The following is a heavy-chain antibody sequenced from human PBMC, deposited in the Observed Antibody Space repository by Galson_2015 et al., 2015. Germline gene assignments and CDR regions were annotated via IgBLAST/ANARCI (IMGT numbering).Heavy chain of an antibody. D-gene: IGHD2-15*01. J-gene: IGHJ4*02. CDR3: AREGPYGGYPDY. CDR2: LYGDGTT. CDR1: GFTVSNNY. Sequence: SLRLSCAASGFTVSNNYMSWVRQAPGKGLEWVSILYGDGTTYYADSVQGRFTISRDNSKNTLSLQMNSLRPEDTAVYYCAREGPYGGYPDYWGQGTLVTVSS. V-gene: IGHV3-66*01.